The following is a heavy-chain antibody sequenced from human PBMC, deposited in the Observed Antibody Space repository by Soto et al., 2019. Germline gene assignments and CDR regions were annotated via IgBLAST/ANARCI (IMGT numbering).Heavy chain of an antibody. Sequence: ASVKVSCKASGYTFTSHHMHWVRQVPGEGLDWMGMINPRSGGTNSPQKFQGRVTMTRDTSTSTVYMELSSLRSEDTAVYYCWSLDYGQWYCGQG. CDR2: INPRSGGT. CDR3: WSLDYGQWY. V-gene: IGHV1-46*01. D-gene: IGHD3-10*01. CDR1: GYTFTSHH. J-gene: IGHJ4*02.